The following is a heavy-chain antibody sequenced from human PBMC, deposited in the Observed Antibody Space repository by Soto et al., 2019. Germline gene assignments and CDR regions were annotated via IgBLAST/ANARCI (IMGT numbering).Heavy chain of an antibody. CDR1: GFTFSSYG. CDR2: ISYDGSNK. Sequence: GGSLRLSCAASGFTFSSYGMHWVRQAPGKGLEWVAVISYDGSNKYYADSVKGRFTISRDNSKNTLYLQMNSLRAEDTAVYYCANTLGPFNEAYWGQGTLVTVSS. D-gene: IGHD2-8*01. J-gene: IGHJ4*02. V-gene: IGHV3-30*18. CDR3: ANTLGPFNEAY.